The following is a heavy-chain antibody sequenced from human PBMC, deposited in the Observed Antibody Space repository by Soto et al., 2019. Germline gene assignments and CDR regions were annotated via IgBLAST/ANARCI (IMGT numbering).Heavy chain of an antibody. J-gene: IGHJ4*02. CDR2: VYYSGTT. Sequence: SETLSLTCSVSGGSISSYYWGWIRQSPGTGLEWIGYVYYSGTTNYNPSLKSRVTISVDTSKNQFSLKLSSVTAADTAMYYCVRENYFDYWGQGTLVTVSS. CDR1: GGSISSYY. V-gene: IGHV4-59*01. CDR3: VRENYFDY.